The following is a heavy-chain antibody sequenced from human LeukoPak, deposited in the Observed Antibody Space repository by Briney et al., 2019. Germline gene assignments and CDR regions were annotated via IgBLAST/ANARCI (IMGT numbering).Heavy chain of an antibody. CDR1: GFTFSSYS. D-gene: IGHD6-19*01. V-gene: IGHV3-21*01. CDR2: ISSSSSYI. J-gene: IGHJ4*02. Sequence: GRSLRLSCAASGFTFSSYSMNWVRQAPGKGLEWVSSISSSSSYIYYADSVKGRFTISRDNAKNSLYLQMNSLRAEGTAVYYCARAYAGYSSGCSLYWGQGTLVTVSS. CDR3: ARAYAGYSSGCSLY.